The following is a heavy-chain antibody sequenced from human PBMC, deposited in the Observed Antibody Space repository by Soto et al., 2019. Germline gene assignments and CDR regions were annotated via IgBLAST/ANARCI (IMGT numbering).Heavy chain of an antibody. Sequence: SETLSLTCTVSGGSISSYYWSWIRQPPGKELQYIGYIYYSGSTNYNPSLKSRVTISVDTSTNQFSLTLSSVTAADTAVYYCARSLGVAAAGPFDYWGQGTLVTVSS. CDR3: ARSLGVAAAGPFDY. CDR1: GGSISSYY. D-gene: IGHD6-13*01. CDR2: IYYSGST. J-gene: IGHJ4*02. V-gene: IGHV4-59*12.